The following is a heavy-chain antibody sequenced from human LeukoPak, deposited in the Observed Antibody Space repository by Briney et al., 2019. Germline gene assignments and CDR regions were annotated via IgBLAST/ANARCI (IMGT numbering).Heavy chain of an antibody. Sequence: SETLSLTCTVSGYSISSGYYWGWIRQPPGKGLEWIGSIYHSGSTYYNPSLKSRVTISVDTSKNLFSLKLSSVTAADTAVYYCARVTGYMTEDYFDYWGQGTLNTVSS. CDR3: ARVTGYMTEDYFDY. CDR1: GYSISSGYY. CDR2: IYHSGST. D-gene: IGHD6-13*01. V-gene: IGHV4-38-2*02. J-gene: IGHJ4*02.